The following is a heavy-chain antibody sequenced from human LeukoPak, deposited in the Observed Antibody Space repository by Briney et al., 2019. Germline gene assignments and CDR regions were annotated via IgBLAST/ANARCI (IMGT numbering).Heavy chain of an antibody. Sequence: PGRSLRLSCAASGFTFSSYGMHWVRQAPGKGLEWVAILSYDGSYKHYSDSVKGRFAISRDNSKNTVYLQLNSLLPDDTAVYYCARGVTANPLFYFDSWGQGTLVTVSS. D-gene: IGHD2-21*02. CDR3: ARGVTANPLFYFDS. CDR1: GFTFSSYG. CDR2: LSYDGSYK. V-gene: IGHV3-30*09. J-gene: IGHJ4*02.